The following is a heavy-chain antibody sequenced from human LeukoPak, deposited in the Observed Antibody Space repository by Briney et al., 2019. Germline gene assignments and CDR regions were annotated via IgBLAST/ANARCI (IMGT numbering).Heavy chain of an antibody. CDR3: ARLRGYGDYVYGMDV. D-gene: IGHD4-17*01. CDR1: GGSISSYY. Sequence: PSETLSLTCTVSGGSISSYYWSWIRQPPGKGLEWIGYIYYSGSTNYNPSLKSRVAISVDTSKNQFFLKLSSVTAADTAVYYCARLRGYGDYVYGMDVWGQGTTVTVSS. V-gene: IGHV4-59*08. CDR2: IYYSGST. J-gene: IGHJ6*02.